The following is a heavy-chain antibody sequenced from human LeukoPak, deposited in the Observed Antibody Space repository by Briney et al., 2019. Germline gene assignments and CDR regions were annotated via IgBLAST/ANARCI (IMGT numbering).Heavy chain of an antibody. Sequence: SXXLSLTXTVSGGSISSYYWNWIRQPPGKGLEWIAYIYDSGSTNYNPSLKRRVTISKDTSKNQFSLELNSVTAADTAVYYCARGLSSPTLYYYYYMDVWGKGTTVTVSS. V-gene: IGHV4-59*01. J-gene: IGHJ6*03. CDR2: IYDSGST. D-gene: IGHD6-13*01. CDR1: GGSISSYY. CDR3: ARGLSSPTLYYYYYMDV.